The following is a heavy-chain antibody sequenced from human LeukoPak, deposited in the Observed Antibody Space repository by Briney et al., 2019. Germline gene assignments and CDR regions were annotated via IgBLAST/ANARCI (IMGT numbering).Heavy chain of an antibody. CDR1: GGSFSGYY. J-gene: IGHJ4*02. CDR2: INHSENT. V-gene: IGHV4-34*01. CDR3: ARHLRWRTSFSPFDY. D-gene: IGHD3/OR15-3a*01. Sequence: SETLSLTCAVFGGSFSGYYWSWIRQPLGKGLEWIGEINHSENTDYNPSLKSRVTISVDTSKNQLSLKLSSVTAADTAVYYCARHLRWRTSFSPFDYWGQGTLVTVSS.